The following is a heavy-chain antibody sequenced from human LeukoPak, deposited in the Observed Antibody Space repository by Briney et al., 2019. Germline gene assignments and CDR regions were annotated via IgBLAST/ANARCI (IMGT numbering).Heavy chain of an antibody. CDR2: ISSSSSTI. CDR3: AVREILVRFDP. Sequence: GGSLRLSCTASGFTFSSYSMNWVRQAPGKGLEWVSYISSSSSTIYYADSVKGRFTISRDNAKNSLYLQMNSLRAEDTAVYYCAVREILVRFDPWGQGTLVTVSS. V-gene: IGHV3-48*04. D-gene: IGHD1-26*01. J-gene: IGHJ5*02. CDR1: GFTFSSYS.